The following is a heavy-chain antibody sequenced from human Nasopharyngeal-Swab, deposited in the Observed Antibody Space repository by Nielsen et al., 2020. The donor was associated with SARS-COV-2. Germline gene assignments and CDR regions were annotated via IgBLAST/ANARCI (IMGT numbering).Heavy chain of an antibody. CDR3: ARDAPAHYGAFY. D-gene: IGHD4-17*01. J-gene: IGHJ4*02. V-gene: IGHV3-30*03. Sequence: GGSLRLSCAASGFTFSSFGMHWVRQAPGKGLEWVAFIAHDASNEYYGDSVKGRFSTSRDSSKNTPYLQMDSLRGEATAVYYCARDAPAHYGAFYWGRGTLVTVSS. CDR1: GFTFSSFG. CDR2: IAHDASNE.